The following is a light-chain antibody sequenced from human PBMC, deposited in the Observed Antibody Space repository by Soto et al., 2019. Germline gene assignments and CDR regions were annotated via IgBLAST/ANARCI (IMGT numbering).Light chain of an antibody. J-gene: IGKJ2*01. V-gene: IGKV3-20*01. Sequence: EIVLTQSPGTLSLSPGEGATLSCRASQSVSSRWLVWYQQKPGQAPRLLIYSASSRATGIPDRFSGSGSGTDFTLTISRLEPEDFAVYYCQQYGSSPNTFGQGTKVEMK. CDR1: QSVSSRW. CDR2: SAS. CDR3: QQYGSSPNT.